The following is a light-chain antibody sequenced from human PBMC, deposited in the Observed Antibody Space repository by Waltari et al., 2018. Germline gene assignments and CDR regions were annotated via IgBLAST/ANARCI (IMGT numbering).Light chain of an antibody. J-gene: IGLJ3*02. CDR2: DNN. Sequence: QSVLTQPPSVSAAPGPRVTISCSGGSSNIGNNDVSWYQQFPGTAPKLLITDNNKRPFGIPDRFSGSKSGTSAPLGITGLQTGDEADYYCATWDSRLSVVVFGGGTKVTVL. CDR3: ATWDSRLSVVV. CDR1: SSNIGNND. V-gene: IGLV1-51*01.